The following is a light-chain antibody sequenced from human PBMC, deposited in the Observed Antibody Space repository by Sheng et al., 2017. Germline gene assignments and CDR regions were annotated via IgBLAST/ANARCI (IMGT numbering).Light chain of an antibody. CDR3: QSYDRTLSAWV. CDR2: GNS. V-gene: IGLV1-40*01. CDR1: SSNIGAGYD. J-gene: IGLJ3*02. Sequence: QSVLTQPPSVSGAPGQRVTISCTGSSSNIGAGYDVHWCQQVPGTAPKVLIYGNSNRPSGVPDRFSGSKSGTSPSLAITGLQAEDEADYYCQSYDRTLSAWVFGGGTKLTVL.